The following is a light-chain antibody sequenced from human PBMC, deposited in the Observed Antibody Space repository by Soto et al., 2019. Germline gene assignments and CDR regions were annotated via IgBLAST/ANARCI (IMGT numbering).Light chain of an antibody. V-gene: IGKV3-11*01. J-gene: IGKJ5*01. CDR2: GAF. Sequence: EIVLTQSQATLSLSPGERATLSCRASPSVPNFLAWYQQKPGQAPRLLLYGAFNRDTGIPARFSGSGSGTECTLTISSLDPEDSASYYCQQRNIWPPVTVGQGTRLEIK. CDR1: PSVPNF. CDR3: QQRNIWPPVT.